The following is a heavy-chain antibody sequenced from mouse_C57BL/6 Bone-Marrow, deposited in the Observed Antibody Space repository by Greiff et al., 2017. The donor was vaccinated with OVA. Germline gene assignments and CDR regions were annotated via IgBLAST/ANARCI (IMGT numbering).Heavy chain of an antibody. V-gene: IGHV3-6*01. D-gene: IGHD1-1*01. Sequence: ESGPGLVKPSQSLSLTCSVTGYSITSGYYWNWIRQFPGNKLEWMGYISYDGSNNYNPSLKNRISITRDTSKNQFFLKLNSVTTEDTATYYCARRGGSSYDWYFDVWGTGTTVTVSS. J-gene: IGHJ1*03. CDR3: ARRGGSSYDWYFDV. CDR1: GYSITSGYY. CDR2: ISYDGSN.